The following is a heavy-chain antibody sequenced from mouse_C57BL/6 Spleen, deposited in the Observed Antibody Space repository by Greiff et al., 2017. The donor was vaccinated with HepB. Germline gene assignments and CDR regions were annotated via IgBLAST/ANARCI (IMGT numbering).Heavy chain of an antibody. CDR1: GFSFSDYG. D-gene: IGHD1-1*01. Sequence: EVKLQESGGGLVKPGGSLKLSCAASGFSFSDYGMHWVRQAPEKGLEWVAYIRSGSSTIYYADTVKGRFTISRDNAKNTLFLQMTSLRSEDTAMYYCARDLYGSSSWFAYWGQGTLVTVSA. CDR3: ARDLYGSSSWFAY. J-gene: IGHJ3*01. CDR2: IRSGSSTI. V-gene: IGHV5-17*01.